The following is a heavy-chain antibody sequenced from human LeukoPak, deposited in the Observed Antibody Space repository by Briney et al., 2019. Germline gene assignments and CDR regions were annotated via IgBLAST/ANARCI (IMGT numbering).Heavy chain of an antibody. CDR2: IYYSGST. CDR3: ARTRRITIFGVVISPMDV. V-gene: IGHV4-39*07. J-gene: IGHJ6*03. CDR1: GGSISSSSYY. Sequence: PSETLSLTCTVSGGSISSSSYYWGWIRQPPGKGLEWIGSIYYSGSTYYNPSLKSRVTISVDTSKNQFSLKLSSVTAADTAVYYCARTRRITIFGVVISPMDVWGKGTTVTVSS. D-gene: IGHD3-3*01.